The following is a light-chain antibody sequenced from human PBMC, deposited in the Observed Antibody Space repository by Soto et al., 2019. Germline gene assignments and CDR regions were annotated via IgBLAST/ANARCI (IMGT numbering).Light chain of an antibody. J-gene: IGKJ5*01. V-gene: IGKV1-9*01. CDR3: QQLNDYPIT. CDR2: AAS. Sequence: IQLTQSPSSLSASVGDRVTITCRASQGISSYLAWYQQKPGKAPKLLIYAASTLRSGVPSRFSGSGSGTDFTLPISSLQPEDFATYYCQQLNDYPITFGQGTRLEIK. CDR1: QGISSY.